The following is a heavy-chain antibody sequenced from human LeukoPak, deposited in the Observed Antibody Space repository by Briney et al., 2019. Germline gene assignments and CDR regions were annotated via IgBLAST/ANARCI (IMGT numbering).Heavy chain of an antibody. J-gene: IGHJ5*02. Sequence: GESLKISCKGSGYGFTSYWIGWVRQMPGKGLEWMGIIYPGDSDTRYSPYFQGQVTISADKSISTAYLQWSSLKASDTAMYYCARFHLYYDFWSGYSDQGWFDPWGQGTLVTVSS. CDR1: GYGFTSYW. D-gene: IGHD3-3*01. CDR2: IYPGDSDT. CDR3: ARFHLYYDFWSGYSDQGWFDP. V-gene: IGHV5-51*01.